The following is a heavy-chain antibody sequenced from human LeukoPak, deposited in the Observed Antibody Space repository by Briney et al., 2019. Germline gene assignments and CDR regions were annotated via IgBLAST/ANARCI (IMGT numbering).Heavy chain of an antibody. CDR3: ASDSSGPFDY. Sequence: GGSLRLSCAASGFTFSSYAMHWVRQAPGKGLEWVAVILYDGSNKYYADSVKGRFTISRDNSKNTLYLQMNSLRAEDTAVYYCASDSSGPFDYWGQGTLVTVSS. CDR2: ILYDGSNK. J-gene: IGHJ4*02. V-gene: IGHV3-30-3*01. D-gene: IGHD3-22*01. CDR1: GFTFSSYA.